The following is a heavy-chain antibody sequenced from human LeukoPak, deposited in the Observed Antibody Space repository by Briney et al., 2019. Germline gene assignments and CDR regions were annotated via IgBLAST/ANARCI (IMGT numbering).Heavy chain of an antibody. CDR1: GFSFRTFD. Sequence: GGSLRLSCAASGFSFRTFDMTWVRQAPGKGLEWVPIIRGTGSNTYYADSVRGRFPISRDASQNTLYLQMNSLRVDDTAVYFCVKGGWLDYWGQGVLVTVSS. D-gene: IGHD2-15*01. V-gene: IGHV3-23*01. CDR2: IRGTGSNT. J-gene: IGHJ4*02. CDR3: VKGGWLDY.